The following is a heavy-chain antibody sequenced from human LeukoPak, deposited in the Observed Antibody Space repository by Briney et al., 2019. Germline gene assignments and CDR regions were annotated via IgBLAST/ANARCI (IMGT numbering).Heavy chain of an antibody. Sequence: ASVKVSCKASGYTFTGYYMHWVRQAPGQGLEWMGWINPNSGGTNYAQKFQGRVTMTRDTSISTAYMELSSLRSEDTAVYYCARGTYCDGDCSGYWFDPWGQGTLVTVSS. CDR2: INPNSGGT. CDR1: GYTFTGYY. D-gene: IGHD2-21*02. J-gene: IGHJ5*02. V-gene: IGHV1-2*02. CDR3: ARGTYCDGDCSGYWFDP.